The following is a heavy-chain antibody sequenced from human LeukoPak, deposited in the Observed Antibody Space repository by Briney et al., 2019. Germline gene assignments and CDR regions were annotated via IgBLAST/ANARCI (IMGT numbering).Heavy chain of an antibody. J-gene: IGHJ4*02. CDR1: GYTFTGYY. CDR2: INPSGGRT. Sequence: GASVKVSCKASGYTFTGYYMHWVRQAPGQGLEWMGIINPSGGRTSYAQKFQGRVTMTRDTSISTAYMELSRLRSDDTAVYYCARDRFTMVRGVNFDYWGQGTLVTVSS. D-gene: IGHD3-10*01. V-gene: IGHV1-46*01. CDR3: ARDRFTMVRGVNFDY.